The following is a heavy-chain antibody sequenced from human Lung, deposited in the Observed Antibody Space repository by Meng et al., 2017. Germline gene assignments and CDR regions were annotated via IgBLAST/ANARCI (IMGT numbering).Heavy chain of an antibody. V-gene: IGHV4-4*02. CDR2: IFHSGST. D-gene: IGHD1-26*01. Sequence: QVELQESGPGLVKPSVTLSLTCAVSGGSITSSTWWSWVRQTPGKGLEWFGEIFHSGSTNYNPPLESRVTISVDKSKNQFSLKVYSVTAADTATYYCARFDISSSGRGDYWGQGILVTVSS. CDR1: GGSITSSTW. CDR3: ARFDISSSGRGDY. J-gene: IGHJ4*02.